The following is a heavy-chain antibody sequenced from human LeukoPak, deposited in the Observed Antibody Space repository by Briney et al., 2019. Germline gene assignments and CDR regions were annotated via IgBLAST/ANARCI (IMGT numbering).Heavy chain of an antibody. CDR1: GGSISSSDYY. D-gene: IGHD4-11*01. J-gene: IGHJ4*02. CDR2: IYHSGST. CDR3: ATTRAHQFDY. V-gene: IGHV4-31*03. Sequence: PSQTLPLTCTVSGGSISSSDYYWTWIRQHPGKGLEWLGFIYHSGSTYYNPSLKSRVTISVDTSKNQFSLKLNSVTAADTAVYYCATTRAHQFDYWGQGTLVTVSS.